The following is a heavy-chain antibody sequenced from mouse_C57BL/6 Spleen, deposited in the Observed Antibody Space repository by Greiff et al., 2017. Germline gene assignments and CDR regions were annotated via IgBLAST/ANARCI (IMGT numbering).Heavy chain of an antibody. CDR1: GYTFTDYN. V-gene: IGHV1-18*01. D-gene: IGHD2-4*01. J-gene: IGHJ2*01. CDR3: ARTGDYDGGYFGY. CDR2: INPNNGGT. Sequence: EVQLQQSGPELVKPGASVKLPCKASGYTFTDYNMDWVKQSHGKSLEWIGDINPNNGGTIYNQKFKGKATLTVAKSSSTAYMELRSLTSEDTAVYYCARTGDYDGGYFGYWGQGTTLTVSS.